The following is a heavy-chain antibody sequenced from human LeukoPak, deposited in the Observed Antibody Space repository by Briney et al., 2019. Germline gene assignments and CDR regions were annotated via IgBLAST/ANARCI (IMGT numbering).Heavy chain of an antibody. CDR1: GLSVSSNY. V-gene: IGHV3-53*01. J-gene: IGHJ3*02. Sequence: PGGSLRLSCAVSGLSVSSNYMRWVRQAPGKGLEWVSVIYSGGRTFYADSVKGRFSISRDNSKNTIYLQMDRLRAEDTAVYYCAKDLSDVRFLEWSSFDIWGQGTMVTVSS. CDR2: IYSGGRT. D-gene: IGHD3-3*01. CDR3: AKDLSDVRFLEWSSFDI.